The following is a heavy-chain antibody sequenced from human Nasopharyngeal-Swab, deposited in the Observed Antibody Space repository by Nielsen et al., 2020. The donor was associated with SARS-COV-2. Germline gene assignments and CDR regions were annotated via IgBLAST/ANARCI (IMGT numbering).Heavy chain of an antibody. CDR1: GYTFTSYG. V-gene: IGHV1-18*04. CDR2: ISAYNGNT. CDR3: ASRPASVRAVAGATDY. D-gene: IGHD6-19*01. J-gene: IGHJ4*02. Sequence: GESLKISCKASGYTFTSYGISWVRQAPGQGLEWMGWISAYNGNTNYAQKLQGRVTMTTDTSTSTAYMELRSLRSDDTAVYYCASRPASVRAVAGATDYWGQGTLVTVSS.